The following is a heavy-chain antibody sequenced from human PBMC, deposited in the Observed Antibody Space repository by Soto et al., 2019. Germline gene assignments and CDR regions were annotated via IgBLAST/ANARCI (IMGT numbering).Heavy chain of an antibody. CDR2: IYYSGST. CDR3: ARALILTGYYIHDAFDI. J-gene: IGHJ3*02. V-gene: IGHV4-59*01. CDR1: GGSISSYY. Sequence: QVQLRESGPGLVKASETLSLTCTVSGGSISSYYWSWIRQPPGKGLEWIGYIYYSGSTNYNPSLKSRVTISVATSKNQFSLKLSSVTAADTAVYYCARALILTGYYIHDAFDIWGQGTMVTVSS. D-gene: IGHD3-9*01.